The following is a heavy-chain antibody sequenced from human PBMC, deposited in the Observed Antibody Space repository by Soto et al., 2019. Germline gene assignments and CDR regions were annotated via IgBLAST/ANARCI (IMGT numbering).Heavy chain of an antibody. CDR2: IKSKTDGGTT. J-gene: IGHJ6*02. CDR1: GFTFSSYA. D-gene: IGHD2-2*01. CDR3: TARTEFCISPSCWPYGMDV. Sequence: PGGSLRLSCAASGFTFSSYAMHWVRQAPGKGLEWVGRIKSKTDGGTTDYAAPVKGRFTISRDDSKNTLYVQVNSLKTEDTAVYYCTARTEFCISPSCWPYGMDVWGQGTTVTVSS. V-gene: IGHV3-15*07.